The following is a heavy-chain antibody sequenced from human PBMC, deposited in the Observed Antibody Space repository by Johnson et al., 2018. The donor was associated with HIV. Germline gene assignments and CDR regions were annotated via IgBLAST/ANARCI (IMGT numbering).Heavy chain of an antibody. Sequence: QVQLVESGGGLVHPGGSLRLSCTASGFTVSTNYMSWVRQAPGKGLEWVSYIATRAEAIHYADSVKGRFTISRDNSQNSLYLQMNGLRAEDTAIYYCARDLWEANVFPGAFDIWGQGTVVTVSS. CDR1: GFTVSTNY. CDR3: ARDLWEANVFPGAFDI. D-gene: IGHD3-16*01. V-gene: IGHV3-11*04. CDR2: IATRAEAI. J-gene: IGHJ3*02.